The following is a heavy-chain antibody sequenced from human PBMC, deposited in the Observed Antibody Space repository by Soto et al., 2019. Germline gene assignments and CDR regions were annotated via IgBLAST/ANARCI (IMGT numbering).Heavy chain of an antibody. CDR2: IYYSGFT. D-gene: IGHD1-26*01. V-gene: IGHV4-31*09. CDR3: APNPKVGATP. Sequence: SETLSLTCTVSGGSITSGGYYWSWIRQHPGKGLEWIGYIYYSGFTYYNPSLKSRVTISVDRSKNQFSLKLSSVTAADTAVYYCAPNPKVGATPWGQGTLVTVSS. J-gene: IGHJ5*02. CDR1: GGSITSGGYY.